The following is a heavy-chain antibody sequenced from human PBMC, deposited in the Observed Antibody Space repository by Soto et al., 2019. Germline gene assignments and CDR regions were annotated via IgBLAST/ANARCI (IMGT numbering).Heavy chain of an antibody. V-gene: IGHV3-21*01. CDR3: ERAPLDLDAFDF. CDR2: ISSSSSYI. Sequence: PGGSLRLSCAASGFTFSSYSMNWVRQAPGKGLEWVSSISSSSSYIYYADSVKGRFTISRDNAKNSLYLQMNSLRAEDTAVYYCERAPLDLDAFDFWSQGTMVTVSS. J-gene: IGHJ3*01. D-gene: IGHD1-1*01. CDR1: GFTFSSYS.